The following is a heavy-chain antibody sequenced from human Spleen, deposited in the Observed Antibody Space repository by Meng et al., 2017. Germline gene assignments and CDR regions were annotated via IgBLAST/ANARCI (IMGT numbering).Heavy chain of an antibody. Sequence: QFLLVQSGAEVKKPGASVKVSSKASAYTFTSYAMHWVRQAPGQRLEWMAWINAGNGNTKYSQKFQGRLTITSDTSASTAYMEVSSLRSEDTAVYYCAREGSSSSLDYWGQGTLVTVSS. CDR1: AYTFTSYA. V-gene: IGHV1-3*01. CDR2: INAGNGNT. CDR3: AREGSSSSLDY. D-gene: IGHD6-13*01. J-gene: IGHJ4*02.